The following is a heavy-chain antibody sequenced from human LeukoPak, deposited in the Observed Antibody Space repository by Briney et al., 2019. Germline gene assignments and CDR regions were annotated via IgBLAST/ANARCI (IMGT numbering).Heavy chain of an antibody. D-gene: IGHD5-12*01. V-gene: IGHV4-59*01. CDR2: IYYSGST. CDR1: GGSISSYY. CDR3: ARISDSGYDLYFDY. Sequence: SETLSLTCTVSGGSISSYYWSWIRQPPGKGLEWIGYIYYSGSTNYNPSLKSRVTISVDTSKNQFSLELSSVTAADTAVYYCARISDSGYDLYFDYWGQGTLVTVSS. J-gene: IGHJ4*02.